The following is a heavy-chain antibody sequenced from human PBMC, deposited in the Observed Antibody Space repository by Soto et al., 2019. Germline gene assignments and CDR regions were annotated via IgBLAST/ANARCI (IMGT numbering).Heavy chain of an antibody. CDR1: GYAISSGSY. CDR2: IYHRGNT. V-gene: IGHV4-38-2*02. J-gene: IGHJ5*02. CDR3: VRDFVTTKDGWGP. D-gene: IGHD1-1*01. Sequence: KLSEHPALTCAVSGYAISSGSYWDWIRQPSGKGLEWIGSIYHRGNTYYNPSLRSRVTISVDTSRNQFSLKLSSVTAADTAGDYWVRDFVTTKDGWGPWGQGSLVP.